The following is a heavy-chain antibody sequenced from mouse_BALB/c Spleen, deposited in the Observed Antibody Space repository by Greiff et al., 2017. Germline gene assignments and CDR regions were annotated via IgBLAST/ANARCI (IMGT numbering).Heavy chain of an antibody. J-gene: IGHJ3*01. CDR1: GFTFTDYY. V-gene: IGHV7-3*02. CDR2: IRNKANGYTT. CDR3: ARGEGYYGSFAY. D-gene: IGHD1-1*01. Sequence: EVNVVESGGGLVQPGGSLRLSCATSGFTFTDYYMSWVRQPPGKALEWLGFIRNKANGYTTEYSASVKGRFTISRDNSQSILYLQMNTLRAEDSATYYCARGEGYYGSFAYWGQGTLVTVSA.